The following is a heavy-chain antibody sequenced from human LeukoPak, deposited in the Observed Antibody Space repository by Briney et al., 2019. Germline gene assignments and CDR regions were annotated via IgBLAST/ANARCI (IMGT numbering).Heavy chain of an antibody. J-gene: IGHJ6*02. D-gene: IGHD3-22*01. CDR3: ARDGIRRYYDSSGYYGYYYGMDV. V-gene: IGHV4-59*01. CDR2: IYYSGST. Sequence: SETLSLTCTVSGGSISSYYWSWIRQPPGKGLEWIGYIYYSGSTNYNPSLKSRVTISVDTSKNQFSLKLSSVTAADTAVYYCARDGIRRYYDSSGYYGYYYGMDVWGQGTTVTVSS. CDR1: GGSISSYY.